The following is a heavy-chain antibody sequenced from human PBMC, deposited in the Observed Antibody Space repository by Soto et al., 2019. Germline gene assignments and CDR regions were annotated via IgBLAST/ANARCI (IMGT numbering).Heavy chain of an antibody. CDR1: GFTFSSYG. CDR3: ANKMVRGASFYYGMDV. J-gene: IGHJ6*02. D-gene: IGHD3-10*01. CDR2: IWYDGSNK. Sequence: SLRLSCAASGFTFSSYGMHWVRQAPGKGLEWVAVIWYDGSNKYYADSVKGRFTISRDNSKNTLYLQMNSLRAEDTAVYYCANKMVRGASFYYGMDVWGQGTTVTVSS. V-gene: IGHV3-33*06.